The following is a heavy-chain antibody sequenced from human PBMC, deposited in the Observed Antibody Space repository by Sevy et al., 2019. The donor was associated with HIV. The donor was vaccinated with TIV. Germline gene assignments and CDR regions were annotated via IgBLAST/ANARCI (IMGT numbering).Heavy chain of an antibody. D-gene: IGHD3-9*01. J-gene: IGHJ6*02. CDR3: ARGGNVLRYFDWLPPYYYYYGMDV. Sequence: GGSLRLSCAASGFTVSSNYMSWVRQAPGKGLEWVSVIYSGGSTYYADSVKGRFTISRDNSKNTLYLQMNSLRAEDTAVYYCARGGNVLRYFDWLPPYYYYYGMDVWGQGTTVTVSS. CDR2: IYSGGST. V-gene: IGHV3-53*05. CDR1: GFTVSSNY.